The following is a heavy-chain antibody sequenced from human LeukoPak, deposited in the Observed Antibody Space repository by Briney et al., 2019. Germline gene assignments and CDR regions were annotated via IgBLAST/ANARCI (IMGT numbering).Heavy chain of an antibody. Sequence: GGSLRLSCVASGFSFTSYGMSWVRQAPGKGLEWVSAISDTGRDTYYADSVKGRFTISRDDSKNTLYLQMNSLRAEDTAVYYCAKRVPYSSSSVYFDYWGQGTLVTVSS. V-gene: IGHV3-23*01. CDR1: GFSFTSYG. D-gene: IGHD6-6*01. CDR2: ISDTGRDT. CDR3: AKRVPYSSSSVYFDY. J-gene: IGHJ4*02.